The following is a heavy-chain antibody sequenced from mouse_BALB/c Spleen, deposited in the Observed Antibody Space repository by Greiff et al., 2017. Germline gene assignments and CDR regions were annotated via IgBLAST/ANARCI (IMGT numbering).Heavy chain of an antibody. V-gene: IGHV1-7*01. Sequence: VQLQQSGAELAKPGASVKMSCKASGYTFTSYWMHWVKQRPGQGLEWIGYINPSTGYTEYNQKFKDKATLTADKSSSTAYMQLSSLTSEDSAVYYCARRWFAYWGQGTLVTVSA. J-gene: IGHJ3*01. CDR3: ARRWFAY. CDR1: GYTFTSYW. CDR2: INPSTGYT.